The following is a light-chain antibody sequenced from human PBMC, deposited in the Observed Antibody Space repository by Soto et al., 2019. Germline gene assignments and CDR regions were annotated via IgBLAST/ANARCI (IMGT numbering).Light chain of an antibody. CDR3: QHYNSYWT. Sequence: DIKMTQSPSTLSGSVGDRVTITCRASQTISSWLAWYQQKPGKAPKLLIYKASTLKSGVPSRFSGSGSGTEFTLTISSLQPDDFATYYCQHYNSYWTFGQGTMVDI. J-gene: IGKJ1*01. V-gene: IGKV1-5*03. CDR2: KAS. CDR1: QTISSW.